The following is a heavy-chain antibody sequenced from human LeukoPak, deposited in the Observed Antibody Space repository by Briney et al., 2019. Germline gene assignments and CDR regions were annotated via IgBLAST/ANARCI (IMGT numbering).Heavy chain of an antibody. CDR3: AKDEGGGIDY. J-gene: IGHJ4*02. CDR2: IRYDGSNK. V-gene: IGHV3-30*02. CDR1: GFTFSSYG. Sequence: GGSLRLSCAASGFTFSSYGMHWVRQAPGKGLEWVAFIRYDGSNKYYAGSVKGRFTISRDNSKNTLYLQMNSLRAEDTAVYYCAKDEGGGIDYWGQGTLVTVSS. D-gene: IGHD3-16*01.